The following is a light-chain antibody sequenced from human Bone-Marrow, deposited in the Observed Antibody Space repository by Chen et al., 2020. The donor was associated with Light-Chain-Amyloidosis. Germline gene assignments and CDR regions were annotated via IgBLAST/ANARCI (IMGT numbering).Light chain of an antibody. CDR2: GAS. CDR3: QQYGSSPGT. J-gene: IGKJ1*01. Sequence: EIVLTQSPGTLSLSPGERATLSCSASQSVSSSYLAWYQQKPGQAPRLLIYGASRRATGIPDRFSGSGSGTDFTLTISRLEPEDFAVYYCQQYGSSPGTFGQGTKVEIK. V-gene: IGKV3-20*01. CDR1: QSVSSSY.